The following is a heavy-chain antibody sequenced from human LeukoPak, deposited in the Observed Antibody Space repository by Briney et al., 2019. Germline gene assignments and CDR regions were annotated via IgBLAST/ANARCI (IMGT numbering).Heavy chain of an antibody. CDR2: ISYDGSSK. CDR1: GGTLSRYA. D-gene: IGHD5-24*01. CDR3: ARHMERWQQFTRSLDY. V-gene: IGHV3-30*04. Sequence: SCKASGGTLSRYAISWVRQAPGKGLEWVAVISYDGSSKYYADSVKGRFTISRDNSKNTLYLQMNSLRAEDTAVYYCARHMERWQQFTRSLDYWGQGTLVTVSS. J-gene: IGHJ4*02.